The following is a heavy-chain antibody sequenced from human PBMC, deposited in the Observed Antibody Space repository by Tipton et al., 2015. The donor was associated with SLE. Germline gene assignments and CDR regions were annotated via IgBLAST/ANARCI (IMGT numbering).Heavy chain of an antibody. J-gene: IGHJ6*02. CDR1: GFTFSSYG. CDR3: AKDAGDVVVVAATAYYYYYGMDV. D-gene: IGHD2-15*01. Sequence: QVQLVQSGGGVVQPGRSLRLSCAASGFTFSSYGMHWVRQAPGKGLEWVAVIWYDGSNKYYADSVKGRFTISRDNSKNTLYLQMNSLRAEDTAVYYCAKDAGDVVVVAATAYYYYYGMDVWGQGTTVTVSS. CDR2: IWYDGSNK. V-gene: IGHV3-33*06.